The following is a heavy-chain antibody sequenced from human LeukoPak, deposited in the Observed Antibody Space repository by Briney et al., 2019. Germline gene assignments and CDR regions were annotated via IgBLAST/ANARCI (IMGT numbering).Heavy chain of an antibody. D-gene: IGHD1-7*01. J-gene: IGHJ6*02. CDR1: GFTFSSYA. Sequence: PGGSLRLSCAASGFTFSSYAMSWVRQAPGKGLEWVSAISGSGGSTYYADSVKGRFTISRDNSKNTLYLQMNSLRAEDTAVYYCARDKGTTRYYYYYYGMDVWGQGTTVTVSS. V-gene: IGHV3-23*01. CDR3: ARDKGTTRYYYYYYGMDV. CDR2: ISGSGGST.